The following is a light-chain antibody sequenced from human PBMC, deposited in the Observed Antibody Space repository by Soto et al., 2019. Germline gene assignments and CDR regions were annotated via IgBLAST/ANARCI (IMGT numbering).Light chain of an antibody. J-gene: IGLJ2*01. CDR2: SKN. Sequence: QSMLTQPPSASGTPGQRVTISCSGSSSNIGSDTVNWFQQLPGTAPKLLIYSKNQRPSGVPDRFSGSKSGTSASLAISGLQSEDEADYYCAAWDDTLNGPVFGGGTKLTVL. CDR3: AAWDDTLNGPV. V-gene: IGLV1-44*01. CDR1: SSNIGSDT.